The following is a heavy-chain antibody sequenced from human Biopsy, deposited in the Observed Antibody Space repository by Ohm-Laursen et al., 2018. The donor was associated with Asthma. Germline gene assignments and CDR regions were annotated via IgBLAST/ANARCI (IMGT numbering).Heavy chain of an antibody. CDR2: LSPMIGRA. CDR1: GDSFSIFT. Sequence: SSVKVSCKASGDSFSIFTYSWVRQAPGQGLEWMGGLSPMIGRANYAQMFEGRVTITADESTSTAYMELSSLSSEDTAVYYCAREATSGEVPFGYFYALDVWGEGTTVTVSS. D-gene: IGHD2-2*01. J-gene: IGHJ6*04. V-gene: IGHV1-69*01. CDR3: AREATSGEVPFGYFYALDV.